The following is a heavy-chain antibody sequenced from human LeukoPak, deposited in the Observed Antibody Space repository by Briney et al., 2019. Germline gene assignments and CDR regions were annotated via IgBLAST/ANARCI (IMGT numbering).Heavy chain of an antibody. D-gene: IGHD2-15*01. CDR2: ISSSSSYI. V-gene: IGHV3-21*01. CDR3: ARVPLLGYHCSDGSCRPPLTAYFDY. CDR1: GFTFSSYS. J-gene: IGHJ4*02. Sequence: GGSLRLSCAASGFTFSSYSMNWVRQAPGKGLEWVSSISSSSSYIYYADSVKGRFTISRDNAKNSLYLQMNSLRAEDTAVYYCARVPLLGYHCSDGSCRPPLTAYFDYWGQGTLVTVSS.